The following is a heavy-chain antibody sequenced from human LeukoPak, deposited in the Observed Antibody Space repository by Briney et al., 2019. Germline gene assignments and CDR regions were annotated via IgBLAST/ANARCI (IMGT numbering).Heavy chain of an antibody. J-gene: IGHJ4*02. CDR3: AKGGTTMIVVVKGPYYFDY. D-gene: IGHD3-22*01. CDR2: ISGSGGST. V-gene: IGHV3-23*01. Sequence: GGSLRLSCAASGFTFSSYAMSWVRQAPGKGLEWVSAISGSGGSTYYADSVKGRFTISRDNSKNTLYLQMNSLRAEDTAVYYCAKGGTTMIVVVKGPYYFDYWGQGTLVTVSS. CDR1: GFTFSSYA.